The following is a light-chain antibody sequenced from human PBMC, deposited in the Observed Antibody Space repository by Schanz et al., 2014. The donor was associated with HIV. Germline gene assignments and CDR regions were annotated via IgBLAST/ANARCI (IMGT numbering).Light chain of an antibody. CDR2: DNY. CDR3: GAWDSSLGAAV. J-gene: IGLJ2*01. V-gene: IGLV1-51*01. CDR1: AFNIGQNY. Sequence: QSVLTQPPSASGTPGQRVTISCSGSAFNIGQNYVSWFQQLPGTAPKLLIYDNYKRPSGIPDRFSGSKSGTSATLGITGLQTGDEAEYFCGAWDSSLGAAVFGGGTKLTVL.